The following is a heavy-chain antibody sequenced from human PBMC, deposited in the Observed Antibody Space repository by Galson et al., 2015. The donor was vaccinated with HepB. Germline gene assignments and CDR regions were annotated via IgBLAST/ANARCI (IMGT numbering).Heavy chain of an antibody. V-gene: IGHV4-34*01. Sequence: SETLSLTCAVYGGSFSGYYWSWIRQPPGKGLEWIGEINHSGSTNYNPSLKSRVTISVDTSKNQFSLKLSSVTAADTAVYYCARSLSAYYGSGSYYHWGQGTLVTVSS. CDR3: ARSLSAYYGSGSYYH. J-gene: IGHJ5*02. CDR2: INHSGST. CDR1: GGSFSGYY. D-gene: IGHD3-10*01.